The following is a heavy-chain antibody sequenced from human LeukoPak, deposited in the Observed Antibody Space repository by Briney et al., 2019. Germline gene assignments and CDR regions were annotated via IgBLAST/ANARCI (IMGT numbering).Heavy chain of an antibody. D-gene: IGHD3-9*01. CDR1: GFTFSSYG. CDR3: AKEVGPPQTYFDWSVDY. Sequence: ARSLRLSCAASGFTFSSYGMHWVRQAPGKGLDGVAVISYDGSNKYYADSLKGRFTISRDNSKNTLYLQMNSLRAEDTAVYYCAKEVGPPQTYFDWSVDYWGQGTLVTVSS. J-gene: IGHJ4*02. CDR2: ISYDGSNK. V-gene: IGHV3-30*18.